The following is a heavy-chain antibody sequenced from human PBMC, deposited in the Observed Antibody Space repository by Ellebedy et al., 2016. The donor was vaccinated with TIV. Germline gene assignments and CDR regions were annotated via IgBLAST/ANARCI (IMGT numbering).Heavy chain of an antibody. J-gene: IGHJ4*02. V-gene: IGHV3-48*01. Sequence: GESLKISCAASGFTYSSYSMNWVRQAPGKGLEWVSYISSSSSTIYYADSVKGRFTISRDNDKNSLYLQMNSLRVEDTAVYYCARGASGSAITGLDYWGQGTLVTVSS. CDR3: ARGASGSAITGLDY. CDR1: GFTYSSYS. CDR2: ISSSSSTI. D-gene: IGHD1-14*01.